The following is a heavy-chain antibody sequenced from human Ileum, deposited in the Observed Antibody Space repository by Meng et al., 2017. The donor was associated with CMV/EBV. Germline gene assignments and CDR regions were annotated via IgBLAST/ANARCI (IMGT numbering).Heavy chain of an antibody. CDR2: ISGDDGK. J-gene: IGHJ6*02. CDR1: VLSLNPGAVG. CDR3: THDSPRYYGLDV. V-gene: IGHV2-5*02. D-gene: IGHD5-18*01. Sequence: QITFTCSGPALVKPTPPLPLTSTFPVLSLNPGAVGVAWIRQPPGKALEWLALISGDDGKRYSSSLKSSLTLTKDTSKNEVVLTMTNMDPVDTATYYCTHDSPRYYGLDVWAQETTVTSP.